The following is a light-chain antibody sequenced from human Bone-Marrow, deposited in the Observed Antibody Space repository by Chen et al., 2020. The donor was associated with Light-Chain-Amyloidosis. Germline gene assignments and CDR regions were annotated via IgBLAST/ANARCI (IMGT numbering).Light chain of an antibody. CDR2: GNS. Sequence: QSVLTQPPSVSGAPGQRVTISCTGSSSNIGAGYDVHWYQQLPGPAPKLLLYGNSNRPSGVPDRFSGSKSGTSASLAITGLQAEDEADYYCQSYDSSLSGWVFGGGTKLTVL. V-gene: IGLV1-40*01. CDR3: QSYDSSLSGWV. CDR1: SSNIGAGYD. J-gene: IGLJ3*02.